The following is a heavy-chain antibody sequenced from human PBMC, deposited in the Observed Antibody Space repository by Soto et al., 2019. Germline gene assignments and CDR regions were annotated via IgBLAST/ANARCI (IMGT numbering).Heavy chain of an antibody. Sequence: EVQLVESGGGLVQPGGSLRLSCAASGFTVSRNYMTWVRQAPGKGLEWVSVIYSGGSTYYADSVKGRFTISRDNSKNTLYLPMNSLRAEDTAVYYCAKVVTATPYYMDVWGKGATVTVSS. D-gene: IGHD2-15*01. J-gene: IGHJ6*03. CDR1: GFTVSRNY. CDR3: AKVVTATPYYMDV. V-gene: IGHV3-66*01. CDR2: IYSGGST.